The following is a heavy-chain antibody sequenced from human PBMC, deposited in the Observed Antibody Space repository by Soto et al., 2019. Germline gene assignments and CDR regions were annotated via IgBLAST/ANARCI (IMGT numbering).Heavy chain of an antibody. CDR3: AREPLSPYSSSFLDY. J-gene: IGHJ4*02. Sequence: SQTLSLTCAISGDSVSSTSAAWNWIRQSPSRGLEWLGRTYYRSKWYNDYAVSVKSRITINPDTSKNQFSLQLNSVTPEDTAVYYCAREPLSPYSSSFLDYWGQGTLVTVSS. V-gene: IGHV6-1*01. CDR2: TYYRSKWYN. CDR1: GDSVSSTSAA. D-gene: IGHD6-6*01.